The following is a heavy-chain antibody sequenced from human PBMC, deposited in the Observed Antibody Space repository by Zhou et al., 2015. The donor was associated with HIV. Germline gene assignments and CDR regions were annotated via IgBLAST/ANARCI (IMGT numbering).Heavy chain of an antibody. J-gene: IGHJ4*02. D-gene: IGHD5-12*01. Sequence: QVHLVQSGTEVKKPGSSVKVSCKASGGTFSSSEITWVRQAPGQGLEWMGGIIPMFGTTNYAQKFQGRVTLVADESTSTAYMELTSLTSEDTAIYYCARQNRALGASFDSWGQGTLVTVSS. CDR1: GGTFSSSE. V-gene: IGHV1-69*01. CDR2: IIPMFGTT. CDR3: ARQNRALGASFDS.